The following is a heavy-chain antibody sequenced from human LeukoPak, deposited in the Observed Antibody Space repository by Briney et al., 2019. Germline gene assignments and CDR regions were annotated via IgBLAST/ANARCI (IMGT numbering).Heavy chain of an antibody. CDR3: ARLRGSSGYYYAYYYYYMDV. D-gene: IGHD3-22*01. Sequence: GRSLRLSCAASGFTFSSYGMHWVRQAPGKGLEWAAVISYDGSNKYYADSVKGRFTISRDNSKNTLYLQMNSLRAEDTAVYYCARLRGSSGYYYAYYYYYMDVWGKGTTVTVSS. J-gene: IGHJ6*03. CDR1: GFTFSSYG. CDR2: ISYDGSNK. V-gene: IGHV3-30*03.